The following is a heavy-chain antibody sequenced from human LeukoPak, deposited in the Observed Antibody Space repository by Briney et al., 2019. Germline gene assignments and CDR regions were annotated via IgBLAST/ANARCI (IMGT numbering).Heavy chain of an antibody. CDR1: GGSFSGYY. Sequence: SETLSLTCAVYGGSFSGYYWSWIRQPPGKGLEWIGYIYYSGSTNYNPSLKSRVTISVDTSKNQFSLKLSSVTAADTAVYYCARAPRRITIFGVVITQFDYWGQGTLVTVSS. V-gene: IGHV4-59*01. CDR3: ARAPRRITIFGVVITQFDY. D-gene: IGHD3-3*01. CDR2: IYYSGST. J-gene: IGHJ4*02.